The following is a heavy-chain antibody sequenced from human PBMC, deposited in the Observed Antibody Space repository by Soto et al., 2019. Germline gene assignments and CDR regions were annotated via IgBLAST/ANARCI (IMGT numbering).Heavy chain of an antibody. CDR2: ISGSGYTT. D-gene: IGHD3-3*01. CDR3: AKGGLTIPPVPIDV. Sequence: GWSLRLSCAASGITFSSYAMSWVRQAPGKGLEWVSTISGSGYTTYYADSVKGRFSISRDNSKNTLYLQMHSLRAEDTAIYYCAKGGLTIPPVPIDVWGQGTTVTVSS. J-gene: IGHJ6*02. V-gene: IGHV3-23*01. CDR1: GITFSSYA.